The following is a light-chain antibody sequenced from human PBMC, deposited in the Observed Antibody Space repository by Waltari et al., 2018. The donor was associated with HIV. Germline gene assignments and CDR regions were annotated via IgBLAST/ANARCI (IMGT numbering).Light chain of an antibody. V-gene: IGLV1-40*01. J-gene: IGLJ1*01. Sequence: QSVLTQPPSVSGAPGQRVTISCTGSSSNIGAGYDVHWYQQLPGTAPKLLIYGNRNRPAGVPDRLSGSNSGPSASLPITWRQAEDEADYYCQSYDSSLGALYVFGTGTKVTVL. CDR1: SSNIGAGYD. CDR3: QSYDSSLGALYV. CDR2: GNR.